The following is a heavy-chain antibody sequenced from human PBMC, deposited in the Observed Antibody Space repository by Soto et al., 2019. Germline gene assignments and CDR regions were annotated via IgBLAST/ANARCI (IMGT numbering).Heavy chain of an antibody. CDR1: GFTFSSYA. V-gene: IGHV3-23*01. CDR2: ISGRDAST. Sequence: EVQLLESGGGLVQPGGSLRVSCAASGFTFSSYAMSWVRQAPGKGLEWVSSISGRDASTSYADSVKGRFTISRDNSKNTPYLQINSLRAEDTAIYYCAKIWFGELLPFDYWGQGTLVTVSS. D-gene: IGHD3-10*01. CDR3: AKIWFGELLPFDY. J-gene: IGHJ4*02.